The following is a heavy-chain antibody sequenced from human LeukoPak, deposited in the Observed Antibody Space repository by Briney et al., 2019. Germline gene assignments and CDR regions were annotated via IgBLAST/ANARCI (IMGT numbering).Heavy chain of an antibody. Sequence: SQTLSLTCTVSGGSISSGSYYWSWIRQPAGKGLEWIGSIYYSGSTYYNPSLKSRVTISVDTSKNQFSLKLSSVTAADTAVYYCARYPYYGSGSGFDYWGQGTLVTVSS. CDR1: GGSISSGSYY. D-gene: IGHD3-10*01. CDR2: IYYSGST. V-gene: IGHV4-61*02. J-gene: IGHJ4*02. CDR3: ARYPYYGSGSGFDY.